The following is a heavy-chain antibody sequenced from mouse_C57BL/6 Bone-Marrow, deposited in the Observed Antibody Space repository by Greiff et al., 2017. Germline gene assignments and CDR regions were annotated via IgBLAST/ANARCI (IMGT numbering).Heavy chain of an antibody. CDR2: INPNNGGT. CDR3: AREGDWDWYFDV. CDR1: GYTFTDYY. Sequence: EVQLQQSGPELVKPGASVKISCKASGYTFTDYYMNWVKQSPGKSLEWIGDINPNNGGTSYNQKFKGKATLTVDKSSSTAYMELRSLTSEDSAVYYCAREGDWDWYFDVWGTGTTVTVSS. D-gene: IGHD4-1*01. V-gene: IGHV1-26*01. J-gene: IGHJ1*03.